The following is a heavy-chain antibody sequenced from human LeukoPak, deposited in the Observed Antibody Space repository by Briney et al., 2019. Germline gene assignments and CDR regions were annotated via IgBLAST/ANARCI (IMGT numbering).Heavy chain of an antibody. D-gene: IGHD1-26*01. Sequence: SETLSLTCTVSGGSISSSSYYRGWIRQPPGKGLEWIGSIYYSGSTYYNPSLKSRVTISVDTSKNQFSLKLSSVTAADTAVYYCARRLNKAGAFDYWGQGTLVTVSS. J-gene: IGHJ4*02. CDR1: GGSISSSSYY. CDR2: IYYSGST. V-gene: IGHV4-39*01. CDR3: ARRLNKAGAFDY.